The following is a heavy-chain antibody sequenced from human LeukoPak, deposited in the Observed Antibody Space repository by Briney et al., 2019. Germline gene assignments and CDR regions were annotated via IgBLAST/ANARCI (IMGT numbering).Heavy chain of an antibody. CDR3: AKDLDGSGRYYADY. V-gene: IGHV3-23*01. CDR2: ISGSGGST. D-gene: IGHD3-10*01. Sequence: GGSLRLSCAASGFTFSSYAMSWVRQAPGKGLEWVSAISGSGGSTYYADSVKGRFTISRGNSKNTLYLQVNSLRAEDTAVYYCAKDLDGSGRYYADYWGQGTLVTVSS. J-gene: IGHJ4*02. CDR1: GFTFSSYA.